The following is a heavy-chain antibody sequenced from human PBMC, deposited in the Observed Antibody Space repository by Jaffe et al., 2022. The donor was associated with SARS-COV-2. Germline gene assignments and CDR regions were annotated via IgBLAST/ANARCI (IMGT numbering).Heavy chain of an antibody. CDR3: ARDGASIAAAGSYYYYMDV. Sequence: QVQLVQSGAEVKKPGASVKVSCKASGYTFTSYYMHWVRQAPGQGLEWMGIINPSGGSTSYAQKLQGRVTMTRDTSTSTVYMELSSLRSEDTAVYYCARDGASIAAAGSYYYYMDVWGKGTTVTVSS. CDR2: INPSGGST. V-gene: IGHV1-46*04. D-gene: IGHD6-13*01. J-gene: IGHJ6*03. CDR1: GYTFTSYY.